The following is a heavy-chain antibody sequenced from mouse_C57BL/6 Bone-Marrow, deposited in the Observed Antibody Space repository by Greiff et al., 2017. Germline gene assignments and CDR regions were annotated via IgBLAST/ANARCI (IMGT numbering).Heavy chain of an antibody. CDR2: IDPSDSYT. V-gene: IGHV1-69*01. Sequence: QVQLQQPGAELVLPGASVKLSCKASGYTFPSYWMHWVKQRPGQGLEWIGEIDPSDSYTNYNQKFKGKSTLTVDKSSSTAYMQLSSLTSEDSAVYYCAREGRYYLDYWGEGTTLTVAS. CDR3: AREGRYYLDY. J-gene: IGHJ2*01. D-gene: IGHD1-1*01. CDR1: GYTFPSYW.